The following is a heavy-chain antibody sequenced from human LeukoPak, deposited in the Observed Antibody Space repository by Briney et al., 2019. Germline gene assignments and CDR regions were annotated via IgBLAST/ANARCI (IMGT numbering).Heavy chain of an antibody. Sequence: PGGSLTLSCAASGFTFSSYAMHCVRQTPGKGLEYVSAISSNGGSTYYANSVKGRFTISRDNSKNTLYLQMGSLRAEDMAVYYCARALYYYYYMDVWGKGTTVTVSS. V-gene: IGHV3-64*01. CDR3: ARALYYYYYMDV. J-gene: IGHJ6*03. CDR2: ISSNGGST. CDR1: GFTFSSYA.